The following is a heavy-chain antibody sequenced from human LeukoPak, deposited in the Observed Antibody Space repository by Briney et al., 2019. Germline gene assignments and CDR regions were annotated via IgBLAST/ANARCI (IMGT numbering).Heavy chain of an antibody. D-gene: IGHD1-1*01. Sequence: ASVKVSCKASGYTFTTHDMSWVRQATGQGLEWMGWMNPDSGDTGYAQKFQGRVTMTRNTSTSIAYMELSSLRSEDTAIYYCARGLGDYNTNWFPVSGYWGQGTLVTVSS. V-gene: IGHV1-8*01. CDR3: ARGLGDYNTNWFPVSGY. J-gene: IGHJ4*02. CDR1: GYTFTTHD. CDR2: MNPDSGDT.